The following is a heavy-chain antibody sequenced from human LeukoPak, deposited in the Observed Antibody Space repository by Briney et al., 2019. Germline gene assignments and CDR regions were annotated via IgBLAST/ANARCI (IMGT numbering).Heavy chain of an antibody. V-gene: IGHV1-2*02. Sequence: ASVKVSCKASGYTFTGYYMHWVRQAPGQGLEWMGWINPNSGGTNYAQKLQGRVTMTTDTSTSTAYMELRSLRSDDTAMYYCARGGGFWSGYLDYWGQGTLVTVSS. CDR2: INPNSGGT. CDR1: GYTFTGYY. J-gene: IGHJ4*02. CDR3: ARGGGFWSGYLDY. D-gene: IGHD3-3*01.